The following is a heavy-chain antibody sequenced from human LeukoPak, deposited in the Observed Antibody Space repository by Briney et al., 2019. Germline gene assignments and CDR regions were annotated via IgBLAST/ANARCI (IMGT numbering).Heavy chain of an antibody. CDR2: IKQDGSEK. V-gene: IGHV3-7*01. J-gene: IGHJ5*01. CDR3: ARGGGSGSYWLDF. Sequence: QPGGSLRLSCAASGFTFNTYWMSWVRQAPGKGLEWVGNIKQDGSEKNYMDSVKGRFTISRDNAKNSLYLQMNSLRGDDTAVYYCARGGGSGSYWLDFWGQGTQVTVSS. D-gene: IGHD3-10*01. CDR1: GFTFNTYW.